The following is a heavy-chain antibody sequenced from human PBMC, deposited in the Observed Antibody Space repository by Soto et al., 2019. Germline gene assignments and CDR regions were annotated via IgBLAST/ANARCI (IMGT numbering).Heavy chain of an antibody. CDR3: AIPLNMYNSNYAGFDV. V-gene: IGHV3-33*01. J-gene: IGHJ3*01. D-gene: IGHD1-1*01. CDR2: IWHDGSNK. CDR1: GFTFSAYV. Sequence: QVQVVESGGGVVQPGRSLRLSFAASGFTFSAYVMHWVRQAPGKGLERVAVIWHDGSNKYYADSLKGPFTSSRDNSKNTLYLQMNSLRVEDTAEYYWAIPLNMYNSNYAGFDVMGQGTTVTVS.